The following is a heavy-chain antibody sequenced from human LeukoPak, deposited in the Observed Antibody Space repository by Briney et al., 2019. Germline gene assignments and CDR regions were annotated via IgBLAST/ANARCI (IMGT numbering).Heavy chain of an antibody. CDR3: ARAGYDYVWGSYRITSKEFDY. J-gene: IGHJ4*02. V-gene: IGHV1-18*01. D-gene: IGHD3-16*02. CDR2: ISAYNGNT. CDR1: GYTFTSYG. Sequence: ASVKVSCKASGYTFTSYGISWVRLAPGQGPEWMGWISAYNGNTNYAQKLQGRVTMTTDTSTSTAYMELRSLRSDDTAVYYCARAGYDYVWGSYRITSKEFDYWGQGTLVTVSS.